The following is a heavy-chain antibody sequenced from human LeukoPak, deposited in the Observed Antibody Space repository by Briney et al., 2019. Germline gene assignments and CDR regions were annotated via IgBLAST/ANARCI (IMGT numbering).Heavy chain of an antibody. Sequence: GASVKVSCKASGYTFTSYGISWVRQAPGQGLEWMGGIIPIFGTANYAQKFQGRVTIPADKSTSTAYMELSSLRSEDTAVYYCAREICSGGSCYEYYFDYWGQGTLVTVSS. D-gene: IGHD2-15*01. V-gene: IGHV1-69*06. CDR3: AREICSGGSCYEYYFDY. J-gene: IGHJ4*02. CDR2: IIPIFGTA. CDR1: GYTFTSYG.